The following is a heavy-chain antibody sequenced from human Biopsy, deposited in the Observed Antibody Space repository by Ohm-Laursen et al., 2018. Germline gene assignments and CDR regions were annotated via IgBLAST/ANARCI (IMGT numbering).Heavy chain of an antibody. D-gene: IGHD3-10*01. CDR1: EFIFSRFW. CDR2: ISGSGDTA. V-gene: IGHV3-23*01. J-gene: IGHJ3*02. CDR3: TKAGSQDGFDI. Sequence: SLRLSCSASEFIFSRFWMYWVRQAPGKGLEWVSLISGSGDTAYYPDSVKGRFTISRDNSKNTLYLEMNSLRTEETAKYYCTKAGSQDGFDIWGPGTMATVSS.